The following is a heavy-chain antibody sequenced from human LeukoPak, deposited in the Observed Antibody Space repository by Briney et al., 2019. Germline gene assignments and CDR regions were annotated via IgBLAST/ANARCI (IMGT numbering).Heavy chain of an antibody. Sequence: GGSLRLSCAASGFTFSSYSMNWVRQAPGKGLEWVSYISSSSSTIYYADSVKGRFTISRDNAKNSLYLQMNSLRAEDTAVYYCARVDFTALDYWGQGTLVTVSS. V-gene: IGHV3-48*01. CDR1: GFTFSSYS. CDR2: ISSSSSTI. J-gene: IGHJ4*02. CDR3: ARVDFTALDY. D-gene: IGHD3-3*01.